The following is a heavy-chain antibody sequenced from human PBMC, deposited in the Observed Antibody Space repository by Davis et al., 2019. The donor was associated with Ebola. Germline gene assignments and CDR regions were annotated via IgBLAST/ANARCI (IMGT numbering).Heavy chain of an antibody. CDR1: GGTFSSYA. Sequence: ASVKVSCKASGGTFSSYAISWVRQAPGQGLEWMGWINPNSGGTNYAQKFQGRVTMTRDTSISTAYMELSRLRSDDTAVYYCARVFGVVNYYYGMDVWGQGTPVTVSS. J-gene: IGHJ6*02. CDR3: ARVFGVVNYYYGMDV. V-gene: IGHV1-2*02. D-gene: IGHD3-3*01. CDR2: INPNSGGT.